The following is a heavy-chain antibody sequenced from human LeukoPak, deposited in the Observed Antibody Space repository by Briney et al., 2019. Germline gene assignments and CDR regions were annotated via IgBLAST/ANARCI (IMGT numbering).Heavy chain of an antibody. V-gene: IGHV1-69*01. CDR1: GGTFSSYV. CDR2: IIPIFGTA. J-gene: IGHJ1*01. D-gene: IGHD6-13*01. Sequence: SSVKVSCKASGGTFSSYVISWVRQAPGQGLEWMGGIIPIFGTANYAQKFQGRVTITADESMSTAYMELSSLRSEDTAVYYCARDPQKIGSTSAEYFQHWGQGTLVTVSS. CDR3: ARDPQKIGSTSAEYFQH.